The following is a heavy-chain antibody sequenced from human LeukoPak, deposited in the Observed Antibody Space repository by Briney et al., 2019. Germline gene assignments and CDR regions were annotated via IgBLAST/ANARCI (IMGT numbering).Heavy chain of an antibody. J-gene: IGHJ3*02. D-gene: IGHD2-21*02. Sequence: SETLSLTCAVYGGSFSGYYWSWIRQPPGKGLEWIGEINHSGSTNYNPSLKSRVTISVDTSKNQFSLKLSSVTAADTAVYYCAKGSIVVVTADAFDIWGQGTMVTVSS. CDR1: GGSFSGYY. V-gene: IGHV4-34*01. CDR3: AKGSIVVVTADAFDI. CDR2: INHSGST.